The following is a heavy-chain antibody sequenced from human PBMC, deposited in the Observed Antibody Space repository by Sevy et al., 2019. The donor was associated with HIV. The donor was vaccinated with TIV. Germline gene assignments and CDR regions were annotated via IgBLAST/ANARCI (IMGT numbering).Heavy chain of an antibody. CDR2: ISYDGSNK. Sequence: GGSLRLSCAASGFTFSSYAMHWVRLAPGKGLEWVAVISYDGSNKDYADSVKGRFTISRDNSKNTLYLQMNSLRAEDTAVYYCARDRMIVVVTSSWGAFDIWGQGTMVTVSS. CDR3: ARDRMIVVVTSSWGAFDI. CDR1: GFTFSSYA. D-gene: IGHD3-22*01. J-gene: IGHJ3*02. V-gene: IGHV3-30-3*01.